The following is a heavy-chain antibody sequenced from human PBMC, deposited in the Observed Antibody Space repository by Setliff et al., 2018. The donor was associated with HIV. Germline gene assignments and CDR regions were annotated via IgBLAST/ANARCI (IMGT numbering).Heavy chain of an antibody. V-gene: IGHV1-3*03. Sequence: ASVKVSCKASGYTFTSYPLHWVRQAPGQRLEWMGWINVGNGNTKYSQEFQGRVTITRDTSASTAYMELSGLRSEDMAVYYCARDQLYRGYVGMTDYWGQGTLVTVSS. CDR3: ARDQLYRGYVGMTDY. J-gene: IGHJ4*02. CDR2: INVGNGNT. CDR1: GYTFTSYP. D-gene: IGHD5-12*01.